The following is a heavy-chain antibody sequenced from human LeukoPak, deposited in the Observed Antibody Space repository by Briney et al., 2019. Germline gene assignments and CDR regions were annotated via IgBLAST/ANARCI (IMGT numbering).Heavy chain of an antibody. D-gene: IGHD2-15*01. CDR3: ARGQVVAAY. CDR2: ISHSGST. V-gene: IGHV4-34*01. CDR1: GGSISSYY. Sequence: SETLSLTCTVSGGSISSYYWSWIRQPPGKGLEWIGEISHSGSTNYNPSLKSRVTISVDTSKNQFSLKLSSVTAADTAVYYCARGQVVAAYWGQGTLVTVSS. J-gene: IGHJ4*02.